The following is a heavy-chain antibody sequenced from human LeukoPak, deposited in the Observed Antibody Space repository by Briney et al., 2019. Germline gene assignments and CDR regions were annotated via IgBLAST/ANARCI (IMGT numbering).Heavy chain of an antibody. V-gene: IGHV4-4*02. Sequence: SETLSLTCGVSGGSITSTNWWSWVRQPPGQGLEWIGEISLAGRTNYNPSLIGRVIMSLDESRNQLSLTLTSVTAADTAMYYCTRESGPYCPFGYWGQGTLVVVPS. CDR3: TRESGPYCPFGY. CDR2: ISLAGRT. J-gene: IGHJ4*02. D-gene: IGHD1-26*01. CDR1: GGSITSTNW.